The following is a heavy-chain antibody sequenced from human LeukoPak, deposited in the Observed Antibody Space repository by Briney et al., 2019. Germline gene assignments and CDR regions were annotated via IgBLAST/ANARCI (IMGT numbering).Heavy chain of an antibody. Sequence: SETLPLTCAVYGGSFSSYYWSWIRQPPGKGLEWIGEINHSRSTSCNPSLKSRVTISVDTSKNQFSLKLSSVTAADTAVYYCAKSVVRGVAAYYYYYYMDVWGKGTTVTISS. J-gene: IGHJ6*03. D-gene: IGHD3-10*01. CDR2: INHSRST. CDR3: AKSVVRGVAAYYYYYYMDV. V-gene: IGHV4-34*01. CDR1: GGSFSSYY.